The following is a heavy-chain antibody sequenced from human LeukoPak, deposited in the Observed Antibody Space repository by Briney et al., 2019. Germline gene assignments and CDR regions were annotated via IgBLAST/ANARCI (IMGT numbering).Heavy chain of an antibody. CDR3: ARDSSGYPRYYGMDV. CDR2: INAGNGNT. Sequence: GASVKLSCKASGYTFTSYAMHWVRQAPGQRLEWMGWINAGNGNTKYSQKFQGRVTITRDTSASTAYMELSSLRSEDTAVYYCARDSSGYPRYYGMDVWGQGTTVTVSS. J-gene: IGHJ6*02. CDR1: GYTFTSYA. V-gene: IGHV1-3*01. D-gene: IGHD3-22*01.